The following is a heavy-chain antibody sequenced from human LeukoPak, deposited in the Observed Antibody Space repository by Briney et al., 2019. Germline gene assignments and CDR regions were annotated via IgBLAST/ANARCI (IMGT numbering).Heavy chain of an antibody. CDR3: ARVRGYSYGYVLDY. J-gene: IGHJ4*02. CDR1: GGSFSGYY. Sequence: SETLSLTCAVYGGSFSGYYWSWIRQPPGKGLEWIGEINHSGGTNYNPSLKSRVTISVDTSKNQFSLKLSSVTAADTAVYYCARVRGYSYGYVLDYWGQGTLVTVSS. V-gene: IGHV4-34*01. D-gene: IGHD5-18*01. CDR2: INHSGGT.